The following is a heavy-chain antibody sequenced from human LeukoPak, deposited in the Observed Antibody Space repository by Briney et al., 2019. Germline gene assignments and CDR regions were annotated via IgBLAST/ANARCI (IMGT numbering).Heavy chain of an antibody. CDR3: AKVSVAGPFDN. J-gene: IGHJ4*02. CDR1: GFTVSGNY. D-gene: IGHD6-19*01. V-gene: IGHV3-66*01. Sequence: SGGSLRLSCAASGFTVSGNYMNWVRQAPGKGLGWVSLIYSGGSTYYADSVKGRFTISRDNSKNTLYLQMNNLRAEDTAVYYCAKVSVAGPFDNWGQGTLVTVSS. CDR2: IYSGGST.